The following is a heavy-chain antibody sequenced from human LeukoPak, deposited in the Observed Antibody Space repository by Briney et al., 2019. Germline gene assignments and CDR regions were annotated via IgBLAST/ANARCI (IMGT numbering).Heavy chain of an antibody. CDR2: IRHREYGGTA. J-gene: IGHJ4*02. Sequence: GGSLRPSCATSGFNFGVAAMDWIRQAPGKGLEWVGFIRHREYGGTAEYAASVNGRFAISRDDSKSIVYLQMNDLRTEDTGVYYCARERAGDVDYWGLGTLVTVSS. CDR1: GFNFGVAA. CDR3: ARERAGDVDY. V-gene: IGHV3-49*03.